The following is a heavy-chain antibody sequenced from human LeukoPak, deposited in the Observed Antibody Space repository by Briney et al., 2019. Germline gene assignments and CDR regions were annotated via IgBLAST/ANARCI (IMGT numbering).Heavy chain of an antibody. CDR1: GFTFSDYY. J-gene: IGHJ3*02. CDR3: AREGTTYYYDSSDDAFDI. Sequence: GGSLRLSCAASGFTFSDYYMSWIRQAPGKGLEWVSYIGSSGSTIYYADSVKGRFTISRDNAKNSLYLQMNSLRAEDTAVYYCAREGTTYYYDSSDDAFDIWGQGTMVTVSS. CDR2: IGSSGSTI. V-gene: IGHV3-11*04. D-gene: IGHD3-22*01.